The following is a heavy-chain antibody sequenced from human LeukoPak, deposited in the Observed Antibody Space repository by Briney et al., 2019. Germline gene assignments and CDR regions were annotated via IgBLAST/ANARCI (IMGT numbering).Heavy chain of an antibody. CDR3: ARSPRRDGYNLFDY. CDR1: GYTFTGYY. D-gene: IGHD5-24*01. CDR2: INPNSGGT. J-gene: IGHJ4*02. V-gene: IGHV1-2*02. Sequence: ASVKVSCKASGYTFTGYYMHWVRQAPGQGLEWMGWINPNSGGTHYAHKFQGRVTMTRDTSISTAYMELSRLRSDDTVVYYCARSPRRDGYNLFDYGGQGTLVSVSS.